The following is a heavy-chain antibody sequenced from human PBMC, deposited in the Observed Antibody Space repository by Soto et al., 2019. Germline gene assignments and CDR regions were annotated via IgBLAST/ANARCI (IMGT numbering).Heavy chain of an antibody. CDR3: AREETAWPLAYGLDV. Sequence: PGGSLRLSCSASGVTFSTYSMHWVRQAPGKGLEWVSSIGTRSDIYYADSVKGRFTISRDNAKNSLSLQMNSLRAEDTGVYYCAREETAWPLAYGLDVWGQGTTVTVSS. J-gene: IGHJ6*02. V-gene: IGHV3-21*01. CDR2: IGTRSDI. D-gene: IGHD2-21*02. CDR1: GVTFSTYS.